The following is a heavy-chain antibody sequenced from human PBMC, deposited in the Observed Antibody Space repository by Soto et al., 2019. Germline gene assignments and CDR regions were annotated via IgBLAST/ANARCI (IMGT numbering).Heavy chain of an antibody. Sequence: ASVKVSCKASGYNFTSYDINWARQATGQGLEWMGWMNPNSGNTGYAQKFQGRVTMTRNTSISTAYMELSSLRSEDTAVYDCARGGSSSLDYYYYGMDVWGQGTTVTVS. CDR1: GYNFTSYD. CDR2: MNPNSGNT. CDR3: ARGGSSSLDYYYYGMDV. D-gene: IGHD6-6*01. J-gene: IGHJ6*02. V-gene: IGHV1-8*01.